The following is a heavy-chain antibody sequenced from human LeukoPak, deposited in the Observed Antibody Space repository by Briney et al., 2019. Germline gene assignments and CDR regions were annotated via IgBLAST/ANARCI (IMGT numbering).Heavy chain of an antibody. CDR1: GFTVSSNY. V-gene: IGHV3-53*01. CDR2: IYSDAAT. Sequence: GGSLRLSCAASGFTVSSNYMSWVRQAPGKGLERVSVIYSDAATYYADSVKGRFIISRDNSKNTLYLQMNSLRAEDTAVYYCARGRSGVVIFRVDHGMDVWGQGTTVTVSS. CDR3: ARGRSGVVIFRVDHGMDV. J-gene: IGHJ6*02. D-gene: IGHD3-3*01.